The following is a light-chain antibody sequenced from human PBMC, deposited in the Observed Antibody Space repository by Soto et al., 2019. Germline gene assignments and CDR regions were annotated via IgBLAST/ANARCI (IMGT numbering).Light chain of an antibody. V-gene: IGKV1-5*01. J-gene: IGKJ1*01. Sequence: DIQMTQSPSTLSASVGDRVTITCRASQSISSWLAWYQLKPGEAPKLLIYDASTLGTGVPSRFSGSGSGTEFTLTITALQPDDFATYFCQQYNTPSQTFGQGTRVDIE. CDR1: QSISSW. CDR2: DAS. CDR3: QQYNTPSQT.